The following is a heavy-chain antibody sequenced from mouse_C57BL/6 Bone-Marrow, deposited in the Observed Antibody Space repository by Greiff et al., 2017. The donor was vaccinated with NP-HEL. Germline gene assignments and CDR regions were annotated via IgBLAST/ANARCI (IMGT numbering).Heavy chain of an antibody. CDR2: IHPNSGST. J-gene: IGHJ4*01. D-gene: IGHD1-1*01. V-gene: IGHV1-64*01. Sequence: QVQLQQPGAELVKPGASVKLSCKASGYTFTSYWMHWVKQRPGQGLEWIGMIHPNSGSTNYNEKFKSKATLTVDKSSSTAYMQLSSLTSEDSAVYYWARGGPTVVAPYAMDYWGQGTSVTVSS. CDR1: GYTFTSYW. CDR3: ARGGPTVVAPYAMDY.